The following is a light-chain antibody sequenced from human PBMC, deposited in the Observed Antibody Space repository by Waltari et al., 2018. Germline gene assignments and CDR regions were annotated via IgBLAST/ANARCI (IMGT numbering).Light chain of an antibody. Sequence: EIVLTQSPATLSLSPGERATLSCRASQSIDNYLAWYQQKPGQAPRLLLYDASYRATGIPVRFSGSGSGTDFTLHISSLEPEDFAVYFCQQRSNWPVTFGQGTRVEAK. CDR1: QSIDNY. V-gene: IGKV3-11*01. CDR2: DAS. J-gene: IGKJ1*01. CDR3: QQRSNWPVT.